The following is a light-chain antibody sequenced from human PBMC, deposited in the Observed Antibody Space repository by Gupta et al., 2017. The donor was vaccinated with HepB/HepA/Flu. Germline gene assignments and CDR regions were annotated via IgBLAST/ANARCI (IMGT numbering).Light chain of an antibody. Sequence: SSDLTQDPAVSVALGQTVRITCEGDSLRSYYASWYQQKPVQAPVLVIYGKNNRPSGIPDRFSGSSSGNTASLTITGAQAEDEADYYCNSRDSSGNHVVFGGGTKLTVL. CDR3: NSRDSSGNHVV. V-gene: IGLV3-19*01. J-gene: IGLJ2*01. CDR2: GKN. CDR1: SLRSYY.